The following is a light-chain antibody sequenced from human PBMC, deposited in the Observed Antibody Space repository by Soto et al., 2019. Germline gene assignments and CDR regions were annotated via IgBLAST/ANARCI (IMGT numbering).Light chain of an antibody. J-gene: IGKJ1*01. CDR3: EQYSHFPRT. CDR1: QSLVYSDGNTY. V-gene: IGKV2-24*01. Sequence: VLTQTPLSSPVTLGQPASISCRSSQSLVYSDGNTYLSWLQQRPGQPPRLLIYQVSNRFSGGPDRFSGRGAGTDSTLKTSRVEAEDVGVYSCEQYSHFPRTFGQGTKVEIK. CDR2: QVS.